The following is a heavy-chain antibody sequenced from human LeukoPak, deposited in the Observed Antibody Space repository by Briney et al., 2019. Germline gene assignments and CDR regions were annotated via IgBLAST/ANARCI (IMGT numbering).Heavy chain of an antibody. CDR1: VFTFCDYR. J-gene: IGHJ4*02. CDR2: IKQDGSEK. Sequence: GGSLRLSCETSVFTFCDYRMSWVRQAPWKGLEWVANIKQDGSEKYYADSVKGRFTISRDNAKNSLYLQMSSLRAEDTAVYYCARHTGCDYWGQGTLVTVSS. V-gene: IGHV3-7*03. CDR3: ARHTGCDY. D-gene: IGHD2-8*02.